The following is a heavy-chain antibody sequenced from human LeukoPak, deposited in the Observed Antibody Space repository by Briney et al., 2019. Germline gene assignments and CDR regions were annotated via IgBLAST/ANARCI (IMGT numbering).Heavy chain of an antibody. CDR3: ARKYASGTYPLDY. CDR2: IRNVGNDK. D-gene: IGHD3-10*01. V-gene: IGHV3-30*02. J-gene: IGHJ4*02. Sequence: PGGSLTLSCAASGFTFDCCGMHWVRQAPGKGLEWVAFIRNVGNDKYYADSVKGRFTISRDNSKNTLYLQMSSLRVEDTAVYYCARKYASGTYPLDYWGQGILVTVSS. CDR1: GFTFDCCG.